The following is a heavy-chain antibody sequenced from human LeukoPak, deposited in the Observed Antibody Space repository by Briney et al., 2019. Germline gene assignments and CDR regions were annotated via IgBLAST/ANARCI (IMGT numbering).Heavy chain of an antibody. D-gene: IGHD1-26*01. Sequence: SETLSLTCTVSGGSISSYYWSWIRQPPGKGLEWIGYIYYSGSTNYNPSLKSRVTISVDTSKNQFSLKLSSVTAADTAVYYCAKSGGEWEPLDYWGQGTLVTVSS. V-gene: IGHV4-59*01. J-gene: IGHJ4*02. CDR1: GGSISSYY. CDR2: IYYSGST. CDR3: AKSGGEWEPLDY.